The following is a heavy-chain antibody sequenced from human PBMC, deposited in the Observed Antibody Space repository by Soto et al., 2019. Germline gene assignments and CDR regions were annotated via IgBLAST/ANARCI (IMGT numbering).Heavy chain of an antibody. V-gene: IGHV4-34*01. Sequence: SETLSLTCAVYGGSFSGYYWSWIRQPPGKGLEWIGEINHSGSTNYNPSLKSRVTISVDTSKNQFSLKLSSVTAADTAVYYCARDLSSSSEGSYYYYMDVWGKGTTVTVSS. CDR3: ARDLSSSSEGSYYYYMDV. D-gene: IGHD6-6*01. CDR1: GGSFSGYY. J-gene: IGHJ6*03. CDR2: INHSGST.